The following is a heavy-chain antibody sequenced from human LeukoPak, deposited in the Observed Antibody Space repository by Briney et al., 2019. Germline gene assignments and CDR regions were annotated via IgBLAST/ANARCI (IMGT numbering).Heavy chain of an antibody. Sequence: SETLSLTCTVSGASISSNIYYWGWIRQPPGRGLEWIGSIYYSGRTYYNPSLKSRVTISVDTSKNQFSLKLSSVAAADTAVYYCARDGTCGSTDCYEWLAYWGQGTLVTVSS. J-gene: IGHJ4*02. V-gene: IGHV4-39*02. D-gene: IGHD2-2*01. CDR2: IYYSGRT. CDR3: ARDGTCGSTDCYEWLAY. CDR1: GASISSNIYY.